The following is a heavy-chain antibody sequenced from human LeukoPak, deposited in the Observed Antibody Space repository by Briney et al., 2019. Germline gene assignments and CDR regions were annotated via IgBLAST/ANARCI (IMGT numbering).Heavy chain of an antibody. J-gene: IGHJ4*02. CDR3: ARWDLILMVYVD. D-gene: IGHD2-8*01. Sequence: PSQTLSLTCTVPGGSISSGDYYWSWIRQPPGKGLEWIGYIYYSGSTYYNPSLKSRVTISVDTSKNQFSLKLSSVTAADTAVYYCARWDLILMVYVDWGQGTLVTVSS. CDR1: GGSISSGDYY. CDR2: IYYSGST. V-gene: IGHV4-30-4*08.